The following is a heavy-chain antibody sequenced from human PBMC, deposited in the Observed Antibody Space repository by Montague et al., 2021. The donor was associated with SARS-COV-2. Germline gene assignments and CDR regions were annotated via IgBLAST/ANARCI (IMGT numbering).Heavy chain of an antibody. J-gene: IGHJ6*03. V-gene: IGHV4-34*01. D-gene: IGHD3-10*01. CDR3: ARLRDGVVPSPILGVGPYYSYYYMDV. CDR2: INHGGST. Sequence: SETLSLTCAVHGTSFSGYYWNWIRQPPGKGLEWIGEINHGGSTKYSPSLKSRLTISADTSNNQFSLKLTSAAAADTAVYYCARLRDGVVPSPILGVGPYYSYYYMDVWGRGTTVTVSS. CDR1: GTSFSGYY.